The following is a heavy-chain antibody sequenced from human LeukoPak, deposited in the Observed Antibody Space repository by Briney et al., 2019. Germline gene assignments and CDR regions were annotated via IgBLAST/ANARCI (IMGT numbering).Heavy chain of an antibody. CDR1: GGTFSSYA. V-gene: IGHV1-69*01. J-gene: IGHJ5*02. D-gene: IGHD3-3*01. CDR2: IIPIFGTA. Sequence: GSSVKVSCKASGGTFSSYAISWVRQAPGQGLEWMGGIIPIFGTANYAQKFQGRVTITADESTSTAYMELSSLRSEDTAVYYCARDRESEHTIFGVVTIRGWFDPWGQGTLVTVSS. CDR3: ARDRESEHTIFGVVTIRGWFDP.